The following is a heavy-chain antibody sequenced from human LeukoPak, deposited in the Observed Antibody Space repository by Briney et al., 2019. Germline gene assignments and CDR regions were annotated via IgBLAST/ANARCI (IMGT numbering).Heavy chain of an antibody. CDR1: GFTFDDYG. Sequence: GGSLRLSCAASGFTFDDYGMSWVRHVPGKGLEWVSSINGNGGSTAYADSVKGRFTISRDNAKNSLYLQMNSLRAEDTAFYYCARHDFWSGFKGGDYWGQGTLVTVSS. CDR2: INGNGGST. V-gene: IGHV3-20*04. D-gene: IGHD3-3*01. CDR3: ARHDFWSGFKGGDY. J-gene: IGHJ4*02.